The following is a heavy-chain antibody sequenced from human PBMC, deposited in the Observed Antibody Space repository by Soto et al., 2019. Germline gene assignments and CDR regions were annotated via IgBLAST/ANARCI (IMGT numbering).Heavy chain of an antibody. CDR1: GVTFSNYA. J-gene: IGHJ5*02. V-gene: IGHV1-69*15. CDR3: AKDGGADGYFGNWLDP. D-gene: IGHD5-12*01. CDR2: IIPIFGTT. Sequence: QVQLVQSGAEVKKPGSSVKVSCKASGVTFSNYAITWVRQAPGQGLEWVTRIIPIFGTTNVAQKFQGRVTVTADESTTTAYMELSGLRSDDTAVYYCAKDGGADGYFGNWLDPWGQGTQVTVSS.